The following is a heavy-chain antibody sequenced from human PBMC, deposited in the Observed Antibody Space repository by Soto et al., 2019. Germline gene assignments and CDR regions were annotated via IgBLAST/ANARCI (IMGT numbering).Heavy chain of an antibody. CDR3: ARLPYTQSPPGGDYYYFDY. V-gene: IGHV4-34*01. CDR1: GGSFSGYY. D-gene: IGHD4-17*01. Sequence: QVQLQQWGAGLLKPSETLSLTCAVYGGSFSGYYWSWIRQPPGKGLEWIGEINHSGSTNYNPSLKSRVTISVDTSKNQFSLKLSSVTAADTAVYYCARLPYTQSPPGGDYYYFDYWGQGTLVTVSS. J-gene: IGHJ4*02. CDR2: INHSGST.